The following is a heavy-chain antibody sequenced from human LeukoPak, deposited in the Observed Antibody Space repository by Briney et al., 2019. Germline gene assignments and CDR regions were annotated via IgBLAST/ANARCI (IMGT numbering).Heavy chain of an antibody. Sequence: PGGSLRLSCAASGFTFSSYSMNWVRQAPGKGLEWVSSISSSSSYIYYADSVKGRFTISRDNAKNSLYLQMNSLRAEDTAVYYCARDLRTPSDTNIAIDYWGQGTLVTVSS. CDR2: ISSSSSYI. J-gene: IGHJ4*02. CDR3: ARDLRTPSDTNIAIDY. CDR1: GFTFSSYS. V-gene: IGHV3-21*01. D-gene: IGHD4-23*01.